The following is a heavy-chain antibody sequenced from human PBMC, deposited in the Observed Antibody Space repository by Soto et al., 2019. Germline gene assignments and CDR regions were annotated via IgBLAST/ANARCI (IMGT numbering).Heavy chain of an antibody. V-gene: IGHV1-69*13. Sequence: ASVKVSCKASGGTFSSYAISWVRQAPGQGLEWMGGIIPIFGTANYAQKFQGRVTITADESTSTAYMELSSLRSEDTAVYYCASALNVDIVGNYYYGMDVWGQGTTVTVSS. CDR3: ASALNVDIVGNYYYGMDV. CDR1: GGTFSSYA. CDR2: IIPIFGTA. D-gene: IGHD5-12*01. J-gene: IGHJ6*02.